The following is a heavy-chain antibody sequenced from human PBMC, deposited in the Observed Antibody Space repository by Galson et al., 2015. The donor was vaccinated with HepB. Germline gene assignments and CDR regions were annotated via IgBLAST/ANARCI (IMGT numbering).Heavy chain of an antibody. CDR2: ISYDGSYR. J-gene: IGHJ5*02. D-gene: IGHD4/OR15-4a*01. V-gene: IGHV3-30*18. CDR3: AKGGPGQISMVINIILGFDP. CDR1: GLTFNTYT. Sequence: SLRLSCAASGLTFNTYTVTWVRQAPGKGLEWMAVISYDGSYRYYADSVKGRFTVSRDPSRSMLYLQMNSLRVEDTAVYYCAKGGPGQISMVINIILGFDPWGQGAQVTVSS.